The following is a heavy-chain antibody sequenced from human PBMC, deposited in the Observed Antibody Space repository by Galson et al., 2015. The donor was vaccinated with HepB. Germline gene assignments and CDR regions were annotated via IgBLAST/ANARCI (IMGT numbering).Heavy chain of an antibody. J-gene: IGHJ4*02. V-gene: IGHV3-30-3*01. CDR2: ISYDGSNK. CDR3: ARDLVVVPAAIGSFDY. D-gene: IGHD2-2*02. Sequence: SLRLSCAASGFTFSSYAMHWVRQAPGKGLEWVAVISYDGSNKYYADSVKGRFTISRDNSKNTLYLQMNSLRAEDTAVYYCARDLVVVPAAIGSFDYWGQGTLVTVSS. CDR1: GFTFSSYA.